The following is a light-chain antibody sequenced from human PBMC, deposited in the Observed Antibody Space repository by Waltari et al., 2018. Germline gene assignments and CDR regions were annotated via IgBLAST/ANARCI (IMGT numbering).Light chain of an antibody. J-gene: IGKJ2*01. V-gene: IGKV1-NL1*01. CDR1: QGISNS. CDR3: EQYFSTPPYT. CDR2: ASS. Sequence: DIQMTQSPSSLSASVGDRVTITCRASQGISNSLAWYQQKPGKAPKLLLDASSTLESGVPSRFSGSGSGTDYTLTISSLQPEDFGTYYCEQYFSTPPYTFGQGTKLEI.